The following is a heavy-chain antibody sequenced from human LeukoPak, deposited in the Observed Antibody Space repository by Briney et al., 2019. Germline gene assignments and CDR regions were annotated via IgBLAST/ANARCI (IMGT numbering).Heavy chain of an antibody. D-gene: IGHD3-3*01. CDR1: GFTFSSYG. CDR2: IRYDGSNK. Sequence: PGGSLRLSCAASGFTFSSYGMHWVRQAPGKGLEWVAFIRYDGSNKYYADSVKGRFTISRDNSKNTLYLQMNSLRAEDTAVYYCARDHSLGERFLEWYHDYWGQGTLVTVSS. V-gene: IGHV3-30*02. CDR3: ARDHSLGERFLEWYHDY. J-gene: IGHJ4*02.